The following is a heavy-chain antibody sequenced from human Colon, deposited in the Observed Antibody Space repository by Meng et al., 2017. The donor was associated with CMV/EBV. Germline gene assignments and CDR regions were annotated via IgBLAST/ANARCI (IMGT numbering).Heavy chain of an antibody. V-gene: IGHV1-18*01. CDR3: ARGRPNWSGVLDY. D-gene: IGHD1-1*01. CDR1: GYTFTSYG. CDR2: ISGSTGYT. J-gene: IGHJ4*02. Sequence: QRVQSGAEVKEPGASVLVSCRSSGYTFTSYGINWVRQAPGQGLEWMGWISGSTGYTNRAQKFQGRVTMTTDTSTSTVYLALTSLTSNDTAVYYCARGRPNWSGVLDYWGQGTLVTVSS.